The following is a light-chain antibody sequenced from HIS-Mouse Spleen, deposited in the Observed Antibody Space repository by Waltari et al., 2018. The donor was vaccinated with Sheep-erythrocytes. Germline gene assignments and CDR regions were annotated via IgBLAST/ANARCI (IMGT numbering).Light chain of an antibody. CDR2: DVS. J-gene: IGLJ1*01. Sequence: QSALTQPASVSGSPGQSITISCTGTSSDVGGYNYVSWYQQHPGKAPKLMNYDVSKRPSGVPDRFSGSKSGNTASLTISGLQAEDEADYYCCSYAGSYNHVFATGTKVTVL. CDR1: SSDVGGYNY. CDR3: CSYAGSYNHV. V-gene: IGLV2-11*01.